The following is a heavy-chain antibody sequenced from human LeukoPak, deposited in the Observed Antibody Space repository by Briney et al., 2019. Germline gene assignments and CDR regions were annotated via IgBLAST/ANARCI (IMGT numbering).Heavy chain of an antibody. Sequence: ASVKVSCKASGGTFSSYAISWVRQAPGQGLEWMGGIIPIFGTANYAQKFQGRVTITADESTSTAYMELSSLRSEDTAVYYCAREFTMIVVGNEDWFDPWGQGTLVTVSS. J-gene: IGHJ5*02. CDR1: GGTFSSYA. CDR3: AREFTMIVVGNEDWFDP. V-gene: IGHV1-69*13. CDR2: IIPIFGTA. D-gene: IGHD3-22*01.